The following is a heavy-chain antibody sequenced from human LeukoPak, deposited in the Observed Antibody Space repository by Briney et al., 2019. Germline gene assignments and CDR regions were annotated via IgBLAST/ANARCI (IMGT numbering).Heavy chain of an antibody. CDR2: IWFDGSTK. CDR3: AVAYYYGSGDAFDI. Sequence: GGSLRLSCAASGLTVNSYGMHWVRQAPGKGLEWVAIIWFDGSTKYYADSVKGRFTISRDNSKSTLYLQMSSLRAEDTAVYYCAVAYYYGSGDAFDIWGQGTKVTVSS. V-gene: IGHV3-33*01. J-gene: IGHJ3*02. D-gene: IGHD3-10*01. CDR1: GLTVNSYG.